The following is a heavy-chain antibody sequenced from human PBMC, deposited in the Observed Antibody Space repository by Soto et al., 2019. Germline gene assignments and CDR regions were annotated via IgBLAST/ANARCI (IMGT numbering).Heavy chain of an antibody. CDR2: ISSSSRYI. Sequence: EVQLVESGGGLVKPGGSLRLSCAACGFTFSSYSMNWVRQAPGKGLEWVSSISSSSRYIYYADSVKGRFSISRDNAKNSLYLQMNSLRAEDTAVYYCARGHHYYDSSGYYKWDAFDIWGQGTMVTVSS. CDR3: ARGHHYYDSSGYYKWDAFDI. CDR1: GFTFSSYS. V-gene: IGHV3-21*06. D-gene: IGHD3-22*01. J-gene: IGHJ3*02.